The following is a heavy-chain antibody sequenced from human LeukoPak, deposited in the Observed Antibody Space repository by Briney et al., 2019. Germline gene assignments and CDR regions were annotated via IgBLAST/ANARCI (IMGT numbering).Heavy chain of an antibody. CDR3: ARARDIDY. CDR2: MKEDGSEK. J-gene: IGHJ4*02. Sequence: GGSLRLSCAASGFTFSNYWMTWVRQAPGKGLEWVASMKEDGSEKYYVDSVRGRFTISRDNAENSLHLQMNSLRAEDTAVYYCARARDIDYWGQGTLVTVSS. D-gene: IGHD5-24*01. V-gene: IGHV3-7*03. CDR1: GFTFSNYW.